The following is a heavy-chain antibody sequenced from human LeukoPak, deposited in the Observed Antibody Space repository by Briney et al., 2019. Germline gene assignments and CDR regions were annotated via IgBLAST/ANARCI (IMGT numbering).Heavy chain of an antibody. CDR2: IYYSGIT. D-gene: IGHD3/OR15-3a*01. V-gene: IGHV4-39*07. Sequence: SETLSLTCTVSGGSISATGYFWGWIHQPPGKGLEWIGSIYYSGITHYNPSLKSRVTISVDTSKNQFSLKLSSDTAADTAVYYCARVDLQNAFEIWGQGTVVTVSS. CDR1: GGSISATGYF. J-gene: IGHJ3*02. CDR3: ARVDLQNAFEI.